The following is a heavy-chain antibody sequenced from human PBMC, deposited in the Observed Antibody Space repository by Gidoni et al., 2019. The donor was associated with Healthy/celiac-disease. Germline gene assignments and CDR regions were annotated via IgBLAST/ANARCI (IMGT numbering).Heavy chain of an antibody. CDR3: ARDGYYDSSGYYYNTFGWYFDL. J-gene: IGHJ2*01. D-gene: IGHD3-22*01. V-gene: IGHV4-34*01. CDR2: INHSGST. CDR1: GGSFSGYY. Sequence: QVQLQQWGAGLLKPSETLSLTCAVYGGSFSGYYWSWIRQPPGKGLEWIGEINHSGSTNYNPSLKSRVTISVDTSKNQFSLKLSSVTAADTAVYYCARDGYYDSSGYYYNTFGWYFDLWGRGTLVTVSS.